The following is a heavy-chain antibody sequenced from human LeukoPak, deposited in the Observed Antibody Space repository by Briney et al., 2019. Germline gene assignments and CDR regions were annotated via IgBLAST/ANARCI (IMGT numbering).Heavy chain of an antibody. Sequence: ASVKVSCKASGYTFTGYDINWVRQATGQGLEWMGWMNPNSGNTGYAQKFQGRVTMTRNTSISTAYMELSSLRSEDTAVYYCARGGCSGGSCYSGGWFDPWGQGTLVTVSS. CDR1: GYTFTGYD. V-gene: IGHV1-8*01. D-gene: IGHD2-15*01. CDR3: ARGGCSGGSCYSGGWFDP. CDR2: MNPNSGNT. J-gene: IGHJ5*02.